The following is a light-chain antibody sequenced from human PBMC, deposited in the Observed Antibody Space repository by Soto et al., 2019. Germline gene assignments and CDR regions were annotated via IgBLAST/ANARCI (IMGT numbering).Light chain of an antibody. V-gene: IGKV3-15*01. CDR2: GAS. Sequence: EIVMTQSPATLSVSPGERATLSCRASQSVSSNLAWYQQKPGQAPRLPIYGASTRATGIPARFSGSGSGTEFTLTISSLQSEDFAVYYCQQYNNWLPYTFGQGTKLEIK. CDR3: QQYNNWLPYT. J-gene: IGKJ2*01. CDR1: QSVSSN.